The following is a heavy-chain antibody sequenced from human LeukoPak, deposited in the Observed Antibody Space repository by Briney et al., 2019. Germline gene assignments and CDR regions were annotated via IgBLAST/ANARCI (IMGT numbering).Heavy chain of an antibody. V-gene: IGHV4-59*01. J-gene: IGHJ4*02. CDR1: GGSISSYY. D-gene: IGHD6-19*01. Sequence: SETLSLTCTVSGGSISSYYWSWIRQPPEKGLEWIGYIYYSGSTNYNPFLKSRVTISVDTSKNQFSLKVSSVTAADTAVYYCARGYSGWPYYFDYWGQGTLVAVSS. CDR2: IYYSGST. CDR3: ARGYSGWPYYFDY.